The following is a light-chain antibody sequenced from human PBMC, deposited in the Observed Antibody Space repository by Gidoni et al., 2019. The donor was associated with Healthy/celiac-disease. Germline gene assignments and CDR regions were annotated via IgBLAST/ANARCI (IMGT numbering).Light chain of an antibody. CDR3: QQYGRSQGT. V-gene: IGKV3-20*01. J-gene: IGKJ4*01. CDR1: QSISSNY. CDR2: GAS. Sequence: VLTQSPGPLSLSPGERSTLSCSASQSISSNYIAWYQQKPGQAPRILIYGASSRATGIPDRFSGSGSERDFTLDIARLEPEDLAVYYCQQYGRSQGTFXGXTKVEIK.